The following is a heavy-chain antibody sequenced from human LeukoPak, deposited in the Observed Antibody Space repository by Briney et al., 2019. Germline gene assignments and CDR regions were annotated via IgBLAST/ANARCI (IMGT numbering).Heavy chain of an antibody. D-gene: IGHD4-23*01. Sequence: SVKVSCKASGYTFTSYDMYWVRQAPGQRLEWMGGIIPIFGTANYAQKFQGRVTITADESTSTAYMELSSLRSEDTAVYYCARDGYGGTLYYYYYYGMDVWGQGTTVTVSS. J-gene: IGHJ6*02. CDR2: IIPIFGTA. CDR1: GYTFTSYD. CDR3: ARDGYGGTLYYYYYYGMDV. V-gene: IGHV1-69*13.